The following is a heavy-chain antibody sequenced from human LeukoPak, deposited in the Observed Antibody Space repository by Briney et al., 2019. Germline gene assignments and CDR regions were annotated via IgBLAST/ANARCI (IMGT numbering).Heavy chain of an antibody. CDR2: FSHSGST. J-gene: IGHJ6*03. CDR3: VRASFGHTSYYYMDV. D-gene: IGHD3-16*01. Sequence: SETLSLTCTVSGYPISSVYYWGWIRRPPGKGLEWIGSFSHSGSTYYNPSLKSRVTISLDTSRSLFSLQLNSVTAADTAVYFCVRASFGHTSYYYMDVWGKGTTVTVS. CDR1: GYPISSVYY. V-gene: IGHV4-38-2*02.